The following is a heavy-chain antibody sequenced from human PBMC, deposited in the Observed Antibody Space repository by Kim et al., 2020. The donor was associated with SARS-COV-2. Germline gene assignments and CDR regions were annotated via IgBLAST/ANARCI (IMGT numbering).Heavy chain of an antibody. CDR1: GFTVSSKH. CDR2: NYTGDRR. Sequence: GGSLRLSCAASGFTVSSKHMSWVRQAPGKGLEWVSINYTGDRRYYADSVKGRFTISRDKSKNMLYLQMDSLRADDTAVYYCARGGGNSWGGGYYFDSWG. V-gene: IGHV3-53*01. CDR3: ARGGGNSWGGGYYFDS. J-gene: IGHJ4*01. D-gene: IGHD6-13*01.